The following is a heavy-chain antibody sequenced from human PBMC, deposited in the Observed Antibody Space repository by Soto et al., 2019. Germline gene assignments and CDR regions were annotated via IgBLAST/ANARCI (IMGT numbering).Heavy chain of an antibody. J-gene: IGHJ4*02. CDR2: IYYSGST. CDR3: ARRQSSSWYGL. D-gene: IGHD6-13*01. Sequence: QPPGKGLEWIGSIYYSGSTYYNPSLKSRVTISVDTSKNQFSLKLSSVTAAGTAVYYCARRQSSSWYGLWGQGTLVTVSS. V-gene: IGHV4-39*01.